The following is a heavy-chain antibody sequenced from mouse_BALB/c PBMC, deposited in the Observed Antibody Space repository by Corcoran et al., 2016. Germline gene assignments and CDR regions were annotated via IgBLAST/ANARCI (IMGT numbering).Heavy chain of an antibody. CDR3: ARWDYYYGSSYYYFDY. D-gene: IGHD1-1*01. CDR1: GYTFTNYG. V-gene: IGHV9-3-1*01. J-gene: IGHJ2*01. Sequence: QIQLVQSGPELKKPGETVKISGKASGYTFTNYGMNWVKQAPGKGLKWMGWINTYTGEPTYANDFKGRFAFSLETSASTAYLQINNLKNEDTATYFCARWDYYYGSSYYYFDYWGQGTTLTVSS. CDR2: INTYTGEP.